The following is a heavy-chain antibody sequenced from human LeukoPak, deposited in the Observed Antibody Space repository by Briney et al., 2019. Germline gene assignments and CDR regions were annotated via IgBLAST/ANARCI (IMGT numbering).Heavy chain of an antibody. CDR1: GFTLGVYA. D-gene: IGHD3-10*01. J-gene: IGHJ6*04. CDR3: TRERYYGSGSYHYYGMDV. CDR2: IRSKAYGGTT. Sequence: GGSLRLSCTASGFTLGVYAMSWVRQAPGKGLDGVGFIRSKAYGGTTEYAASVKCRFTISRDDSKSIAYLPMNSLKTEDTAVYYCTRERYYGSGSYHYYGMDVWGKGTTVTVSS. V-gene: IGHV3-49*04.